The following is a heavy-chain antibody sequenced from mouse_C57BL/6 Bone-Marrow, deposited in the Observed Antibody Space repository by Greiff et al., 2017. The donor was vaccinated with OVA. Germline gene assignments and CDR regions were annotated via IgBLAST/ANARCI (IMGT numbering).Heavy chain of an antibody. CDR3: ARRYYYGSSHWYFDV. CDR2: IYPGSGST. D-gene: IGHD1-1*01. V-gene: IGHV1-55*01. J-gene: IGHJ1*03. CDR1: GYTFTSYW. Sequence: QVQLQQPGAELVKPGASVKMSCKASGYTFTSYWITWVKQRPGQGLEWIGDIYPGSGSTNYNEKFKSKATLTVDTSSSTAYMQLSSLTSEDSAVYYGARRYYYGSSHWYFDVWGTGTTVTVSS.